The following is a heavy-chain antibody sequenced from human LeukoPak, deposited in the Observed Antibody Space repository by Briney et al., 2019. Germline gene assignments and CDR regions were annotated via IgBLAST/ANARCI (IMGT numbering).Heavy chain of an antibody. CDR1: GFTFSNYG. V-gene: IGHV3-33*01. J-gene: IGHJ4*02. Sequence: GGSLRLSCAASGFTFSNYGMHWVRQAPGKGLEWVAVIWYDGSNKYYGDSVKGRFTISRDNSKNTLYLQMNSLRAEDTAVYYCAITSEYSSSWGFDYWGQGTLVTVSS. D-gene: IGHD6-6*01. CDR3: AITSEYSSSWGFDY. CDR2: IWYDGSNK.